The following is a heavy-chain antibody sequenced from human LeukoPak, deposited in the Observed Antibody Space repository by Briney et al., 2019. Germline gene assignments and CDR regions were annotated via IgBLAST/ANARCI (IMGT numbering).Heavy chain of an antibody. D-gene: IGHD1-26*01. Sequence: PSETLSLTCTVSGGSISSYYWSWIRQPPGKGLEWIGYIYYSGSTNYNPSLKSRVTISVDTSKNQFSLKLSSVTAADTAVYYCASVGATSNYWGQGTLVTVSS. CDR2: IYYSGST. J-gene: IGHJ4*02. CDR1: GGSISSYY. CDR3: ASVGATSNY. V-gene: IGHV4-59*12.